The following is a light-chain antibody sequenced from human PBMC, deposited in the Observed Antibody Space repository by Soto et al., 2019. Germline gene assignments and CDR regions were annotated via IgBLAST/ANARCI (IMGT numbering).Light chain of an antibody. CDR3: QQRSNWPPIT. CDR1: QSISSN. CDR2: GAS. V-gene: IGKV3-15*01. Sequence: EIVLTQSPATLSVSPGESATLSCRASQSISSNLAWYQQKPGQFPRLLIYGASSRATGVPVRFSGSGSGVAFTLTISGLQSEDFAVYYCQQRSNWPPITFGQGTRLEIK. J-gene: IGKJ5*01.